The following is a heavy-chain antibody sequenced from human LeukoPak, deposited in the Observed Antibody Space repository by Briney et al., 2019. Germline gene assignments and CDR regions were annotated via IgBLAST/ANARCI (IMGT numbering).Heavy chain of an antibody. D-gene: IGHD3-22*01. V-gene: IGHV3-23*01. Sequence: GGSLRLSCAASGFTFSSYAMSWVRQAPGKGLEWVSAISGSGGSTYYADSVKGRFTISRDNSKNTLYLQMNGLRAEDTAIYYCAKAAIGGYYYDSSGYYFDYWGQGTLVTVSS. J-gene: IGHJ4*02. CDR3: AKAAIGGYYYDSSGYYFDY. CDR1: GFTFSSYA. CDR2: ISGSGGST.